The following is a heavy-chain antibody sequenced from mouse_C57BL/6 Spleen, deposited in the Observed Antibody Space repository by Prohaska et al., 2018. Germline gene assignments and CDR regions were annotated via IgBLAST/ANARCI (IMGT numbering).Heavy chain of an antibody. J-gene: IGHJ4*01. D-gene: IGHD2-5*01. CDR3: VAYYSNLYAMDY. CDR2: MYSNNGGN. Sequence: EVQLQQSGPELVKPGASVKISCKASGYTFTDYYMNWVKQSHGKSLEWIEGMYSNNGGNSYNQKFKGKATLTVDKSSSTAYMELRSLTSEDSAVYYCVAYYSNLYAMDYWGQGTSVTVSS. V-gene: IGHV1-26*01. CDR1: GYTFTDYY.